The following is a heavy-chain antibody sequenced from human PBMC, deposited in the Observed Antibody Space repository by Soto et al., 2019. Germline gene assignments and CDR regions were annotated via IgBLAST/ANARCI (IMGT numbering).Heavy chain of an antibody. Sequence: QVQLVESGGGVVQPGRSLRLSCAASGFTFSSYAMHWVRQAPGKGLEWVAVISYDGSNKYYADSVKGRFTISRDNSKNTLYLQMNSLRAEDTAVYYCAREGDWNYPYFDYWGQGTLVTVSS. CDR3: AREGDWNYPYFDY. J-gene: IGHJ4*02. V-gene: IGHV3-30-3*01. CDR1: GFTFSSYA. D-gene: IGHD1-7*01. CDR2: ISYDGSNK.